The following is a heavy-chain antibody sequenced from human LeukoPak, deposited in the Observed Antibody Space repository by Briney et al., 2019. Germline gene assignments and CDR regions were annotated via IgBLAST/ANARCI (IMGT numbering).Heavy chain of an antibody. D-gene: IGHD3-10*01. V-gene: IGHV3-30*18. J-gene: IGHJ3*02. CDR1: GFTFSSYG. CDR3: AKERITIVRGVTVGAFDI. Sequence: GGSLRLSCAASGFTFSSYGMHWVRQAPGKGLEWVAVISYDGSNKYYADSVKGRFTISRDNAKNSLCLQMNSLRAEDTALYYCAKERITIVRGVTVGAFDIWGQGTMVTVSS. CDR2: ISYDGSNK.